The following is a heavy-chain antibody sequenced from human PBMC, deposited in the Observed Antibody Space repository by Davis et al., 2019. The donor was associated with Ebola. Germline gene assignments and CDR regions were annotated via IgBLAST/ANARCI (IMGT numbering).Heavy chain of an antibody. CDR1: GFTFSGSA. D-gene: IGHD3-10*01. J-gene: IGHJ6*02. V-gene: IGHV3-73*01. CDR3: EGSGTTAGDV. Sequence: PGGSLRLSCAASGFTFSGSAMHWVRQASGKGLEWVGRIRSKANSYATAYAASVKGRFTISRDDSKNTAYLQMNSLKTEDTAVYYCEGSGTTAGDVWGQGTTVTVSS. CDR2: IRSKANSYAT.